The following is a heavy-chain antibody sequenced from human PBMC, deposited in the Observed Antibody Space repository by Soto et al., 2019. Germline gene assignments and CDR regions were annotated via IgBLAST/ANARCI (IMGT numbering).Heavy chain of an antibody. J-gene: IGHJ3*02. CDR1: GGTFSNHA. V-gene: IGHV1-69*12. CDR3: AREVAADGTFREDVFDI. Sequence: QVQLVQSGAEVKKPGSSVKVSCKASGGTFSNHAINWVRQAPGQGLEWMGRIIPIFTTTDYAQRFQGRVTITADESPIPXYMELSSLKHDDTAVYYCAREVAADGTFREDVFDIWGQGTMVTVSS. D-gene: IGHD6-13*01. CDR2: IIPIFTTT.